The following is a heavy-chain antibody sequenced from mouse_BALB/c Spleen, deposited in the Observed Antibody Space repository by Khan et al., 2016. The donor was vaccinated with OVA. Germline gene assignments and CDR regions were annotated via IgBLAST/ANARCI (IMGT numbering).Heavy chain of an antibody. D-gene: IGHD1-1*01. V-gene: IGHV14-4*02. CDR1: GFNIKDHY. CDR3: KNYCGSSYGN. CDR2: IDPENGDT. Sequence: VRLQQSGAELVRSGASVKLSCTASGFNIKDHYMHWVKQRPEQGLEWIGRIDPENGDTEYAPKFQGKATMTADKSSNTAYLQLSSLTSEDTAVSYCKNYCGSSYGNWGQGTTLTVSS. J-gene: IGHJ2*01.